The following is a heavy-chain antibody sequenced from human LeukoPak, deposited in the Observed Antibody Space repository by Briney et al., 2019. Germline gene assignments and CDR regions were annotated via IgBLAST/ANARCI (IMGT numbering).Heavy chain of an antibody. CDR2: IYYSGST. D-gene: IGHD3-3*01. Sequence: SETLSLTCAVYGGSFSGYYWSWIRQPPGKGLEWIGSIYYSGSTYYNPSLKSRVTISVDTSKNQFSLKLSSVTAADTAVYYCASLTIFGVIRGYWGQGTLVTVSS. CDR3: ASLTIFGVIRGY. V-gene: IGHV4-34*01. CDR1: GGSFSGYY. J-gene: IGHJ4*02.